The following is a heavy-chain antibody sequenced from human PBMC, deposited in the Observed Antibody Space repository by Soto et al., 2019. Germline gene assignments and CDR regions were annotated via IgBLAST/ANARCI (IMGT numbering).Heavy chain of an antibody. J-gene: IGHJ4*02. D-gene: IGHD6-6*01. CDR3: VKRSSSSTFDY. Sequence: TGGSLRLSCEASGFTFSSYAMSWVRQAPGKGLEWVSVISGSDDSTYYADSVKGRFTISRDNSKNTLYLQMNSLRAEDTAVYYCVKRSSSSTFDYWGQGTLVTVSS. CDR2: ISGSDDST. V-gene: IGHV3-23*01. CDR1: GFTFSSYA.